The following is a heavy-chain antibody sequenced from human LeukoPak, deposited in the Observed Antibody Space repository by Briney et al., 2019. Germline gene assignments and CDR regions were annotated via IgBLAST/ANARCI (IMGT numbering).Heavy chain of an antibody. CDR1: GGYISSCRYY. D-gene: IGHD3-10*01. CDR3: ARHRGSGSYYVPFDY. CDR2: IYYSGST. J-gene: IGHJ4*02. Sequence: SETLSLPCSVSGGYISSCRYYGGCLRQPPGKALECFGNIYYSGSTYYSPSLKSRVSISIDTSKNQFSLNLSSVTGADTAVYYCARHRGSGSYYVPFDYWGQGTLVTVSS. V-gene: IGHV4-39*01.